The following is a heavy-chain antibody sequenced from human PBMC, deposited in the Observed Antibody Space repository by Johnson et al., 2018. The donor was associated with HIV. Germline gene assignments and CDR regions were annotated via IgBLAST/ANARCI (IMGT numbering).Heavy chain of an antibody. Sequence: EVQLVESGGGVVQPGRSLRLSCVASGFTFSNYWMTWVRQAPGKGLEWVANIKQDGSEKYYVDSVKGRFTISRDNVKNSMYLQMNSLRAEDTAVYYCTTEGDAFDIWGQGTMVTVSS. CDR1: GFTFSNYW. CDR3: TTEGDAFDI. V-gene: IGHV3-7*01. J-gene: IGHJ3*02. CDR2: IKQDGSEK.